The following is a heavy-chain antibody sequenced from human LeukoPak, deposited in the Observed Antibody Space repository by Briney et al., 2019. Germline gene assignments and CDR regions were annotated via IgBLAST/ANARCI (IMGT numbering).Heavy chain of an antibody. V-gene: IGHV3-53*01. CDR3: VRELAGGIFDY. J-gene: IGHJ4*02. D-gene: IGHD1-26*01. CDR1: GFTVSSNY. Sequence: HPGGSLRLSCAASGFTVSSNYMSWVRQAPGKGLEWVSVIYSGGSTYYADSVKGRFTISRDNSKNTLYFQMNTLRAEDTAVYYCVRELAGGIFDYWGQGILVTVSS. CDR2: IYSGGST.